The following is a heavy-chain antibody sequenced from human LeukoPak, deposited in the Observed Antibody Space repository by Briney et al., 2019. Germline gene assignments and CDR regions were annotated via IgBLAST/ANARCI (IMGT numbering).Heavy chain of an antibody. CDR1: GYTFTGYY. Sequence: GASVKVSCKASGYTFTGYYMHWVRQAPGQGLEWMGWINPNSGGTNYAQKFQGRVTMTRDTSISTAYMELSRLRSDDTAVYYCARLDSEYSSSSGDYWGQGTLVTVSS. V-gene: IGHV1-2*02. D-gene: IGHD6-6*01. CDR2: INPNSGGT. CDR3: ARLDSEYSSSSGDY. J-gene: IGHJ4*02.